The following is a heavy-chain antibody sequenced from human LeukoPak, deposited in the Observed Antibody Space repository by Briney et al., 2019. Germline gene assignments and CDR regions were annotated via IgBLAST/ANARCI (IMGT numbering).Heavy chain of an antibody. J-gene: IGHJ4*02. D-gene: IGHD2-8*01. CDR3: ARDTYCTNGVCYLDY. CDR1: GYFISTGYY. V-gene: IGHV4-38-2*02. CDR2: LYHSWST. Sequence: PSETLSLTCAVSGYFISTGYYWGWIRQPPGKGLEWIGSLYHSWSTYYNPALKSRVTISVDTSKTHFSLKLSSVTAADTAVYYCARDTYCTNGVCYLDYWGQGTLVTVSS.